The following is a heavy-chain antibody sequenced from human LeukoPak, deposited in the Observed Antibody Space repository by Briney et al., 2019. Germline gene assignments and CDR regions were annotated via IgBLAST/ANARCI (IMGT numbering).Heavy chain of an antibody. D-gene: IGHD6-6*01. CDR3: ARVGYSSSFGP. J-gene: IGHJ5*02. V-gene: IGHV4-59*01. CDR1: GGXNSSYY. CDR2: IYYSGNT. Sequence: SGTLSLTRVVSGGXNSSYYWSWIRQPPGKELEWIGHIYYSGNTNYNPSLKSRVTISIDTTKNQFSLKVSSVTAADTAVYYCARVGYSSSFGPWGEGSLVSVSS.